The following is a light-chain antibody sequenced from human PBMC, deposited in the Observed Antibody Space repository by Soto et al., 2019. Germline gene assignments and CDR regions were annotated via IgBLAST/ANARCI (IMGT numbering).Light chain of an antibody. CDR3: CSFSTSGKTP. CDR2: EVS. Sequence: QSPLTQPASVSGSPGQSITISCTGTSSDVGRYKYVSWYQQHPGKAPKLMMSEVSIRPSGVSDRFSGSKSANTASLTISGLQTEDEADYYCCSFSTSGKTPFGGGTKLTVL. V-gene: IGLV2-14*01. J-gene: IGLJ2*01. CDR1: SSDVGRYKY.